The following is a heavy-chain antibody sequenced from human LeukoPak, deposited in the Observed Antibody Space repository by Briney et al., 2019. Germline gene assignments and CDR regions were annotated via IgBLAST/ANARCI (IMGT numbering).Heavy chain of an antibody. J-gene: IGHJ5*01. CDR2: ISGSGGST. CDR3: ARGFELITFGGAIGKLNWFDS. V-gene: IGHV3-23*01. Sequence: GGSLRLSCAASGFTFSSHAMSWVRQAPGKGLEWVSAISGSGGSTYHADSVKGRFTISRDNSKDTLYLQMYSLRAEDTAVYYCARGFELITFGGAIGKLNWFDSWGQGTLVTVSS. D-gene: IGHD3-16*02. CDR1: GFTFSSHA.